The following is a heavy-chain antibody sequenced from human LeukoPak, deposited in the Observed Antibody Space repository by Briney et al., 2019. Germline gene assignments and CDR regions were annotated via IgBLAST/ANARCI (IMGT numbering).Heavy chain of an antibody. CDR2: ITAHNGNT. CDR1: GYTFTNYA. J-gene: IGHJ4*02. CDR3: AKGGNGYDDY. D-gene: IGHD5-12*01. Sequence: ASVKVSCKTSGYTFTNYAISWVRQAPGQGLEWMGWITAHNGNTNYAQKLQGRVTMTTDTSTRTAYMELRSLRSDDTAVYYCAKGGNGYDDYWGQGTLVTVSS. V-gene: IGHV1-18*04.